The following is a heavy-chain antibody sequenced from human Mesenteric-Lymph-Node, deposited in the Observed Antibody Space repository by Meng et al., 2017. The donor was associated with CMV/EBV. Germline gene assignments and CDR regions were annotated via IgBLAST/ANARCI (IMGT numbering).Heavy chain of an antibody. J-gene: IGHJ4*02. CDR1: GFSISDYW. CDR2: IKQEGSEK. Sequence: GESLKISCAGSGFSISDYWMSWVRQTPGKGLEWVANIKQEGSEKYYVGSVMGRFTISRDNAKNSMFLQMNSLRAEDTAVYYCAKDTDYGSGSYYNDYWGQGTLVTVSS. D-gene: IGHD3-10*01. V-gene: IGHV3-7*01. CDR3: AKDTDYGSGSYYNDY.